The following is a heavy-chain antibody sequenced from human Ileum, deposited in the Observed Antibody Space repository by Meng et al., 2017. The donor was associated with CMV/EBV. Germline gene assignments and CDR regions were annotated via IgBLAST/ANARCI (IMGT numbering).Heavy chain of an antibody. D-gene: IGHD6-19*01. CDR3: ARVGQWLPIDY. CDR1: GGCSSSSNW. J-gene: IGHJ4*02. V-gene: IGHV4-4*02. CDR2: IYHSGST. Sequence: QLGAGGPKPSEPSGTLSLTCAASGGCSSSSNWWRWVRQPQGKGLEWIGEIYHSGSTNYNPSLKSRVTISVDKSKNQFSLNLSSVTAADTAVYYCARVGQWLPIDYWGQGTLVTVSS.